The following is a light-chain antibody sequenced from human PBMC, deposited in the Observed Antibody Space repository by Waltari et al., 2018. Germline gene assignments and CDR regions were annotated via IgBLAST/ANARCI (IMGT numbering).Light chain of an antibody. CDR2: GAS. CDR3: QQYDSQPLT. Sequence: EIVMTQSPAILSVSPGEGVTLSCRASQSVRSNLAWYQQKPGQAPRLLIFGASTRATGFPARFSGVGSGTEFTLTITSLQSEDSAVYFCQQYDSQPLTFGGGTFVEIK. V-gene: IGKV3-15*01. J-gene: IGKJ4*01. CDR1: QSVRSN.